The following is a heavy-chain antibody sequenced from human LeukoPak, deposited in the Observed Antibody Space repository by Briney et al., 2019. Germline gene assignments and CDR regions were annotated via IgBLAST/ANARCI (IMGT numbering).Heavy chain of an antibody. V-gene: IGHV7-4-1*02. Sequence: ASVKVSCKASGGTFSSNSISWVRQAPGQGLEWMGWIHPSTGNPTYAQGFTGRFVFSLDTSVSTTYLQISSLKAEDTAVYYCARAYQRLGQLSLPNYWGQGTLVTVSS. CDR2: IHPSTGNP. CDR3: ARAYQRLGQLSLPNY. D-gene: IGHD3-16*02. CDR1: GGTFSSNS. J-gene: IGHJ4*02.